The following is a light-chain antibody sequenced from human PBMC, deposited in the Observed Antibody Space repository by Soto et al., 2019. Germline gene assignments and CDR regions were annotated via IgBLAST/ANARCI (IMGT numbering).Light chain of an antibody. Sequence: QSVLTQPASVSGSPGQSITISCTGSSSDVGDNNYVSWYQHHPGQAPRLLIYEVTSRPSGISHRFSGSKSGNTASLTISGLQAVDEAYYYCSSYTTNHTPLFGGGSQLTVL. CDR3: SSYTTNHTPL. J-gene: IGLJ7*01. CDR1: SSDVGDNNY. CDR2: EVT. V-gene: IGLV2-14*01.